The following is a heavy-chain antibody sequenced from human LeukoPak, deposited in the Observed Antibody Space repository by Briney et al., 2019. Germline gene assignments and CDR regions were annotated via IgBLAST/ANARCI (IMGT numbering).Heavy chain of an antibody. Sequence: ASVKVSCKASGYTFTGYYMHWVRQAPGQGLEWMGRINPNSGGTNYAQKFQGRVTMTRDTSISTAYMELSRLRSDDTAVYYCAGGDSSGYSDAFDIWGQGTMVTVSS. CDR2: INPNSGGT. V-gene: IGHV1-2*06. CDR3: AGGDSSGYSDAFDI. D-gene: IGHD3-22*01. CDR1: GYTFTGYY. J-gene: IGHJ3*02.